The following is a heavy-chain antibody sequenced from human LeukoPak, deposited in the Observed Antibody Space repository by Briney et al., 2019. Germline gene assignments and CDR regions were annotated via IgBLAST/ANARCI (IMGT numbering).Heavy chain of an antibody. CDR1: GFTFSSYA. D-gene: IGHD2-15*01. Sequence: TGGSLRLSCAASGFTFSSYAMSWVRQAPGKGLEWVSAISGSGGSTYYADSVKGRFTISRDNSKNTLYLQMNSLRAEDTAVYYCAKDPYCSGGSCYSTYYYDSSGYHTSDYWGQGTLVTVSS. CDR3: AKDPYCSGGSCYSTYYYDSSGYHTSDY. V-gene: IGHV3-23*01. CDR2: ISGSGGST. J-gene: IGHJ4*02.